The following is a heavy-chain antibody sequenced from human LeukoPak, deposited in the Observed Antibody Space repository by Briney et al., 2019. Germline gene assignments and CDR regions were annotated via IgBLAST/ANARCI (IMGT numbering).Heavy chain of an antibody. J-gene: IGHJ6*03. Sequence: ASVKVSCKASGYTFTSYYMHWVRHAPGQGLEWMGIINPSGGSTSYAQKFHSRVTMTRDTSTSTVYMELSSLRSEDTAVYYCARDYGQQLVRYYYMDVWGKGATVTVSS. CDR2: INPSGGST. D-gene: IGHD6-13*01. CDR1: GYTFTSYY. CDR3: ARDYGQQLVRYYYMDV. V-gene: IGHV1-46*01.